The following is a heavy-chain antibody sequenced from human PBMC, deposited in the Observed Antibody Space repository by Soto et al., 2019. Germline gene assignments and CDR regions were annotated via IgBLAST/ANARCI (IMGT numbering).Heavy chain of an antibody. CDR2: IKIKTDGGTT. D-gene: IGHD3-16*02. Sequence: PAGALTLFCEASGFTFSNAWMIWVCQAPGNGLEWVGRIKIKTDGGTTDYAAPVKGRFTNPPDDSKNTLYLQMNSLKTEDKAVYYCCTGRYICGSYLSNFWGQGTLVTVSS. CDR1: GFTFSNAW. CDR3: CTGRYICGSYLSNF. J-gene: IGHJ4*02. V-gene: IGHV3-15*01.